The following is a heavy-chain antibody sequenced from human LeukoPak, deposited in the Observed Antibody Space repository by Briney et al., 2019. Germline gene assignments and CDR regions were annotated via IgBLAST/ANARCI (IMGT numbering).Heavy chain of an antibody. J-gene: IGHJ5*02. D-gene: IGHD5-18*01. Sequence: ASVKVSCKASGYTFTSYDINWVRQATGQGLEWMGWMNPNSGSTGYAQKFQGRVTMTRNTSISTAYMELSSLRSEDTAVYYCARTGGYSYGYAGWFDPWGQGTLVTVSS. CDR2: MNPNSGST. CDR3: ARTGGYSYGYAGWFDP. CDR1: GYTFTSYD. V-gene: IGHV1-8*01.